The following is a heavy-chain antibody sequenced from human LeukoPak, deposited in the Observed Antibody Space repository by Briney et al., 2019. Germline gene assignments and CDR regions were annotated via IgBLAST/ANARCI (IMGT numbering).Heavy chain of an antibody. D-gene: IGHD4-23*01. CDR3: ARVVGGNSPYYFDY. V-gene: IGHV1-18*01. Sequence: ASVKVSCKASGGTFSSYAINWVRLAPGQGLEWMGWIRAYNDNTNYAQKLQGRVTMTTDTSTSTAYMELSSLRSEDTAVYYCARVVGGNSPYYFDYWGQGTLVTVSS. CDR1: GGTFSSYA. J-gene: IGHJ4*02. CDR2: IRAYNDNT.